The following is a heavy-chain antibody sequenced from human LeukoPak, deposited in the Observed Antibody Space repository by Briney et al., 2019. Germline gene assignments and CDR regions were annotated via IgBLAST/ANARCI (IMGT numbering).Heavy chain of an antibody. J-gene: IGHJ5*02. V-gene: IGHV1-18*01. CDR2: ISAYNGNT. CDR3: ARYEDFWSGSDWFDP. CDR1: GYTFTTYG. D-gene: IGHD3-3*01. Sequence: ASVKVSCKASGYTFTTYGISWVRQAPGQGLEWMGWISAYNGNTNYAQKLQGRVTMTKDKSTSTAYMELRSLRSDDTAVYYCARYEDFWSGSDWFDPWGQGTLVTVSS.